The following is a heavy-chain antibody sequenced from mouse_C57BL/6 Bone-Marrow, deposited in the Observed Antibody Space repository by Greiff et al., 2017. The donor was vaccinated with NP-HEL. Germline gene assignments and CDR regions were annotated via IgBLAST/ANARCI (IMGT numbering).Heavy chain of an antibody. D-gene: IGHD1-1*01. CDR2: IRLKSDNYAT. CDR3: TAFITTVVAHFDY. V-gene: IGHV6-3*01. CDR1: GFTFSNYW. Sequence: EVKVEESGGGLVQPGGSMKLSCVASGFTFSNYWMNWVRQSPEKGLEWVAQIRLKSDNYATHYAESVKGRFTISRDDSKSSVYLQMNNLRAEDTGIYYCTAFITTVVAHFDYWGQGTTLTVSS. J-gene: IGHJ2*01.